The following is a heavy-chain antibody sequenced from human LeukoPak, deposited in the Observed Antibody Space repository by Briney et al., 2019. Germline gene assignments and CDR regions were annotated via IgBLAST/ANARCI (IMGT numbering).Heavy chain of an antibody. Sequence: GASVKVSCKASGYTFTSYGISWVRQAPGQGLEWMGMISPSGGSTSYPQKFQGRVTMTRDTSTSTVYMELSSLRSEDTAVYFCARDGVAGTYYFDYWGQGTLVTVSS. J-gene: IGHJ4*02. V-gene: IGHV1-46*01. CDR3: ARDGVAGTYYFDY. CDR1: GYTFTSYG. D-gene: IGHD6-19*01. CDR2: ISPSGGST.